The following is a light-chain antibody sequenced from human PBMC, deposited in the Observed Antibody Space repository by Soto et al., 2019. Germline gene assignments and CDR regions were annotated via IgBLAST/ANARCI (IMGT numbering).Light chain of an antibody. J-gene: IGKJ1*01. Sequence: EIVLTQSPGTLSLSPGERATLSCRASQSVSSSYLAWYQQKPGQAPRLLIYGAYSRATGIPDRFRGSGSGTDFTLTISRLEHEDFAVNYCQQYGSAPRTFGQGTKVEIK. CDR2: GAY. V-gene: IGKV3-20*01. CDR3: QQYGSAPRT. CDR1: QSVSSSY.